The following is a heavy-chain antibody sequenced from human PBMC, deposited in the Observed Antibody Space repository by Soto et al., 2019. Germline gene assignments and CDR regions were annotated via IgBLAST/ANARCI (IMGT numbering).Heavy chain of an antibody. CDR1: GGYIISYY. CDR3: SRVLGAYWYFDF. Sequence: TSVTMCVTCTVAGGYIISYYWSWVRQTTGKGLEWIGYISYTAGTKYNPSLKSRVTLSVDTSENLFSLKLSSVTAADTAVYYCSRVLGAYWYFDFWGQGTLVTVS. D-gene: IGHD2-8*02. J-gene: IGHJ4*02. CDR2: ISYTAGT. V-gene: IGHV4-59*01.